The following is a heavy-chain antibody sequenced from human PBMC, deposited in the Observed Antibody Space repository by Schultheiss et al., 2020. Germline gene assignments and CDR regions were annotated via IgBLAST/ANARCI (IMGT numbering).Heavy chain of an antibody. CDR3: ARMYSSSFGEYFDY. CDR1: GFSLSNARMG. CDR2: IYWDDDK. V-gene: IGHV2-5*02. J-gene: IGHJ4*02. Sequence: SGPTRVKPTETLTLTCTVSGFSLSNARMGVSWIRQPPGKALEWLALIYWDDDKRYSPSLKSRLTITKDTSKNQVVLTMTNMDPVDTATYYCARMYSSSFGEYFDYWGQGTLVTVSS. D-gene: IGHD6-6*01.